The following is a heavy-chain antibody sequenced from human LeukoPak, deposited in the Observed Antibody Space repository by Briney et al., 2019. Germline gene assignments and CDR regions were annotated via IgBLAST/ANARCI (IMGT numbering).Heavy chain of an antibody. CDR1: GFTFSSYW. V-gene: IGHV3-74*01. J-gene: IGHJ6*04. CDR2: INSDGSST. D-gene: IGHD2-2*01. CDR3: AREGPAATRKTYGMDV. Sequence: GGSLRLSCAASGFTFSSYWMHWVRQAPGKGLVWVSRINSDGSSTSYADSVKGRFTISRDNAKNTLYLQMNSLRAEDTAMYYCAREGPAATRKTYGMDVWGKGTTVTVSS.